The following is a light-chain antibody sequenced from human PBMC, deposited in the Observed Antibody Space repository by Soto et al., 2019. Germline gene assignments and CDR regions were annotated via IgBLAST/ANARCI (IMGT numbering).Light chain of an antibody. V-gene: IGKV3-11*01. Sequence: EIVLTQSPATLSLSPGERATLSCRASLSVSSNLAWYQQKPGQAPRLLIYDASTRATGIPPRFSGSGSGTDFTLTISSLEPEDSAVYYCQQYSNWPPTFGQGTKVDIK. CDR2: DAS. CDR3: QQYSNWPPT. CDR1: LSVSSN. J-gene: IGKJ1*01.